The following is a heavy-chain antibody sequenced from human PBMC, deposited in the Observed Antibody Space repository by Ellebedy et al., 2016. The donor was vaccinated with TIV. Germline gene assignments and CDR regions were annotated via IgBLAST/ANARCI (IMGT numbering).Heavy chain of an antibody. CDR3: ARVSVTGMVIHYYGMDV. D-gene: IGHD5-18*01. Sequence: GESLKISCAASGFTFSNAWMNWVRQAPGKGLDWVSGISGSGVTVYAESVKGRFIISRDNSQNTLSLQMNSLRAEDTAVYYCARVSVTGMVIHYYGMDVWGQGTTVTVSS. CDR2: ISGSGVT. CDR1: GFTFSNAW. J-gene: IGHJ6*02. V-gene: IGHV3-53*01.